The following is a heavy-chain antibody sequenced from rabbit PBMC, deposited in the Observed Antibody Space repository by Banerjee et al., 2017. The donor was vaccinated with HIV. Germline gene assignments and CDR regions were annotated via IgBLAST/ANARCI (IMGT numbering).Heavy chain of an antibody. CDR1: GFDFSSNA. D-gene: IGHD4-1*01. J-gene: IGHJ4*01. CDR3: ARDLAGVIGWNFNL. Sequence: QSLEESGGDLVKPGASLTLTCTASGFDFSSNAMCWVRQAPGKGLEWIACIGAGSSGSTYYASWAKGRFTISKTSSTTVTLQMTSLTAADTATYFCARDLAGVIGWNFNLWGQGTLVTVS. V-gene: IGHV1S40*01. CDR2: IGAGSSGST.